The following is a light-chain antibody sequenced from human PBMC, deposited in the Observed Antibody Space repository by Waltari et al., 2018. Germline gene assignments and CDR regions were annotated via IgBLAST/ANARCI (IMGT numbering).Light chain of an antibody. J-gene: IGKJ1*01. CDR1: QSVASY. Sequence: IELTQSPAILSLSPGERATLSCRASQSVASYLAWYQQKPGQAPRLLIYDASNRASGIPARFSGSGSGTDFTLTISSLEPEDFAVYYCQQRIGWPPWTFGQGTKVEI. CDR2: DAS. V-gene: IGKV3-11*01. CDR3: QQRIGWPPWT.